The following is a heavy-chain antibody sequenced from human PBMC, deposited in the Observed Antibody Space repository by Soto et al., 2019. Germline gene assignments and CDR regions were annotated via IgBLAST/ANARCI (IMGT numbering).Heavy chain of an antibody. J-gene: IGHJ6*02. CDR1: GFTVSDNY. D-gene: IGHD5-18*01. CDR3: ARSDPGYAYGLNV. CDR2: LYSGGRI. Sequence: EAQLVESGGGLIQPGGSLRLSCAASGFTVSDNYITWVRQAPGRGLEWVSLLYSGGRIYYADSVKGRFTISRDTSKKTIYLQMNSLRTEDTAVYYCARSDPGYAYGLNVWGQGTTVTVSS. V-gene: IGHV3-53*01.